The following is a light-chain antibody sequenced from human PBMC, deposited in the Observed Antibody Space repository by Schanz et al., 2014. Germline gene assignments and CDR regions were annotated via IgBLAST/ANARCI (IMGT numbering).Light chain of an antibody. V-gene: IGLV2-11*01. CDR2: YVS. CDR3: CSYAGSYTLL. J-gene: IGLJ2*01. Sequence: QSALTQPASVSGSPGQSITISCTGTSSDVGGYNYVSFYQHHPFKSPKLIIYYVSNRPSGVPDRFSGSKSGNTASLTISGLQAEDEADYYCCSYAGSYTLLFGGGTKLTVL. CDR1: SSDVGGYNY.